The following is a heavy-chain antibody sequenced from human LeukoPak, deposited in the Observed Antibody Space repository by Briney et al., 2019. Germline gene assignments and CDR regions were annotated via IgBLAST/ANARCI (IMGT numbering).Heavy chain of an antibody. CDR1: GFTLSSYA. V-gene: IGHV3-23*01. J-gene: IGHJ4*02. CDR3: AKAPVTTCRGAFCYPFDY. Sequence: WGSLRPSCAASGFTLSSYAMSWVGQAPGKGLEWVSAISDTGNTYHADSVKGRFTISRDSSKNTLFLQMNRLRPEDAAVYYCAKAPVTTCRGAFCYPFDYWGLGTLVTVSS. CDR2: ISDTGNT. D-gene: IGHD2-15*01.